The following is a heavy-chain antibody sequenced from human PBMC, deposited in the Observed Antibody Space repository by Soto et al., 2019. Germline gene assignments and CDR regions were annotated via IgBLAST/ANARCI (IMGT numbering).Heavy chain of an antibody. CDR1: GRSISSGGYY. J-gene: IGHJ4*02. V-gene: IGHV4-31*03. CDR3: ARFRGWGNYVSSLYDY. Sequence: QVQLQESGPGLVKPSQTLSLTCTVSGRSISSGGYYWSWIRQHPGKVLEWIGYIYYSGSTYYNPSLKSRVTISVDTSKNQFSLKLSSVTAADTAVYYCARFRGWGNYVSSLYDYWGQGTLVTVSS. D-gene: IGHD4-4*01. CDR2: IYYSGST.